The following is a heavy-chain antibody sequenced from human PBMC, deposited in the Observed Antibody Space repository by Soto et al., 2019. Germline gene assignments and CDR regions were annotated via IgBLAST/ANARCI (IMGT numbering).Heavy chain of an antibody. CDR3: ARDWDFWSAYGWIDP. CDR2: IWYDGSRK. V-gene: IGHV3-33*01. CDR1: GFTFNNYG. Sequence: QVQLVESGGGVVQPGRSLRLSCAASGFTFNNYGMHWVRQAPGKGLERVAVIWYDGSRKYYADSVKGRFTISRDNSKNTLYLQMKSLRAEDAAVYYCARDWDFWSAYGWIDPWGQGTLVTVSS. J-gene: IGHJ5*02. D-gene: IGHD3-3*01.